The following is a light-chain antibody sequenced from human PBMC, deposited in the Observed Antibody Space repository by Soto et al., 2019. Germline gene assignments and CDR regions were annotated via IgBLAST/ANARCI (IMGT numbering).Light chain of an antibody. CDR2: DTY. V-gene: IGKV3-11*01. J-gene: IGKJ4*01. Sequence: EIVLTQSPATLSVYPGEGATLSCWASQSFGNYIAWYQQKPGQIPRLLISDTYNRAAGIPARFSGSGSGAASSLIISSLEPEDSAIYYCQHRANWPLLVFGGGTKVEIK. CDR1: QSFGNY. CDR3: QHRANWPLLV.